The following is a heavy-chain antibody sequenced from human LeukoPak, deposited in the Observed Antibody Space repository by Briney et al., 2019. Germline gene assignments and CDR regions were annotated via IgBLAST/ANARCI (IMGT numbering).Heavy chain of an antibody. V-gene: IGHV3-21*01. CDR3: AGGYCSGGSCYDYFDY. CDR2: ISSSSSYI. CDR1: GFTFSSYS. J-gene: IGHJ4*02. Sequence: GGSLRLSCAASGFTFSSYSMNWVRQAPGKGLEWVSSISSSSSYIYYADSVKGRFTISRDNAKNSLYLQMNSLRAEDTAVYYCAGGYCSGGSCYDYFDYWGQGTLVTVSS. D-gene: IGHD2-15*01.